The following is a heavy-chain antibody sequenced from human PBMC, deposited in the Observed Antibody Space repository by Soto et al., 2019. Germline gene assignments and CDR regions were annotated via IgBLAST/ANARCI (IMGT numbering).Heavy chain of an antibody. CDR2: INHSGST. D-gene: IGHD1-7*01. Sequence: SETLSLTCAVYGGSFSGYYWSWIRQPPGKGLEWIGEINHSGSTNYNPSLKSRVTISVDTSKNQFSLKLSSVTAADTAVFYCGRARTTPPNAFDIWGQGKMVTVSS. J-gene: IGHJ3*02. V-gene: IGHV4-34*01. CDR1: GGSFSGYY. CDR3: GRARTTPPNAFDI.